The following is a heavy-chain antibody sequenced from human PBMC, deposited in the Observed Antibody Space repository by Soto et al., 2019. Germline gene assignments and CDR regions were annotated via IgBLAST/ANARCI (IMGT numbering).Heavy chain of an antibody. CDR1: GFTFSDYP. V-gene: IGHV3-48*02. D-gene: IGHD2-15*01. J-gene: IGHJ4*02. CDR2: IRTISSAI. CDR3: ARETPSFDS. Sequence: QLVESGGGLVQPGGSLRLSCAPSGFTFSDYPMNWVRQAPGKGLEWVSSIRTISSAIYFADSVRGRFTISRDNARNSLYLQMTSLRDEDTAVYYCARETPSFDSWGQGTLVTVSS.